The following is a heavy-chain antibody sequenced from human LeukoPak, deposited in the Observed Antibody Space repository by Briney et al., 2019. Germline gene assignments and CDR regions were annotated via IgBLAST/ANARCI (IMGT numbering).Heavy chain of an antibody. V-gene: IGHV3-15*01. Sequence: GGSLRLSCAASGFPFSNAWMSWVRQAPGKGLEWGGRIKSKTDGGKTDYAAPVQGRFSISRDDSENTLYLQMNGLNTEDTAVYYCSTVSPYYGSGTTSPDSWGQGTLVVVSS. CDR1: GFPFSNAW. CDR2: IKSKTDGGKT. D-gene: IGHD3-10*01. CDR3: STVSPYYGSGTTSPDS. J-gene: IGHJ4*02.